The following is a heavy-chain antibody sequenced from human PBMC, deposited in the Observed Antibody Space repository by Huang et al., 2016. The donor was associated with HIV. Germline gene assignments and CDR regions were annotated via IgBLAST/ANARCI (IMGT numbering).Heavy chain of an antibody. J-gene: IGHJ4*02. CDR3: ARGHDFYYDKTGYSFDY. Sequence: QVQLQQSGPGLLKPSQTLSLTCAISGDSVSANSVTWNWIRQSPSGGLEWLGRTYYRSKWYNEYAESVRSRISIDTDTAKNHFSLHLESVLPEDTAVYFCARGHDFYYDKTGYSFDYWGQGSLLTVST. CDR1: GDSVSANSVT. CDR2: TYYRSKWYN. D-gene: IGHD3-9*01. V-gene: IGHV6-1*01.